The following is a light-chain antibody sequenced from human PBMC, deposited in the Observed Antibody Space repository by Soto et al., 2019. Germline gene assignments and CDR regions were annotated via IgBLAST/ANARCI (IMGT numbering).Light chain of an antibody. V-gene: IGLV2-14*01. CDR2: EVS. CDR3: SSYTTSSTLV. Sequence: QSVLTQPASVSGSPGQSITISCTGTSSDVGAYDYVSWYQQHPGKAPKVMIYEVSNWPSGVSNRFSGSKSGNTASLTISGLQAEDEAEYHCSSYTTSSTLVFGTGT. J-gene: IGLJ1*01. CDR1: SSDVGAYDY.